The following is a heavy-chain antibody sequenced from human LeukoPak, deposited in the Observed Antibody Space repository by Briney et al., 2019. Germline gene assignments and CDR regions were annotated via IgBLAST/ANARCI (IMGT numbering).Heavy chain of an antibody. CDR1: GFTFGIYA. CDR3: AKAVDTHYYGSGSNDY. CDR2: ISGSGGST. J-gene: IGHJ4*02. V-gene: IGHV3-23*01. Sequence: PGGSLRLSCTASGFTFGIYAMSWVRQAPGKGLEWVSAISGSGGSTYYADSVKGRFTISRDNSKNTLYLQMNSLRAEDTAVYYCAKAVDTHYYGSGSNDYWGQGTLVTVSS. D-gene: IGHD3-10*01.